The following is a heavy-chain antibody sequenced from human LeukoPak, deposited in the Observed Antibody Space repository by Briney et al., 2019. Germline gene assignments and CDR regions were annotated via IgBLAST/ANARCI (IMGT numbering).Heavy chain of an antibody. CDR2: ISWNSGSI. D-gene: IGHD5-12*01. Sequence: GGSLRLSCAASGFTFSSYWMHWVRQAPGKGLEWASGISWNSGSIGYADSVKGRFTISRDNAKNSLYLQMNSLRAEDTALYYCAKGGDMVADRFDYWGQGTLVTVSS. V-gene: IGHV3-9*01. CDR3: AKGGDMVADRFDY. J-gene: IGHJ4*02. CDR1: GFTFSSYW.